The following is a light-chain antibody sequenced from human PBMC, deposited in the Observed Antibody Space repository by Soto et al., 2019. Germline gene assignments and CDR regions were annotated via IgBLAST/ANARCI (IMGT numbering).Light chain of an antibody. J-gene: IGKJ5*01. CDR1: QSVSSN. V-gene: IGKV3-15*01. CDR3: QQYYNWPPIT. CDR2: GAS. Sequence: EVVLTQSPATLSVSPGERATLSCRASQSVSSNLAWYQQKPGQAPRLLIYGASTRATGIPARFSGSGSGTEFTLTISSLQSEDFAVYYCQQYYNWPPITFGQGRRLAI.